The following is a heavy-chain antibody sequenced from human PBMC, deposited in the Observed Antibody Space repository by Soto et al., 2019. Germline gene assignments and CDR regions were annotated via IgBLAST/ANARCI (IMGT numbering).Heavy chain of an antibody. V-gene: IGHV3-30-3*01. J-gene: IGHJ6*02. D-gene: IGHD3-9*01. Sequence: QVQLVESGGGVVQHGRSLRLSCAASGFTFSSYAMHWVRQAQGKGLEWVAVISYDGSNKYYADSVKGRFTISRDNSKNTLYLQMNSLRAEDTAVYYCARVTLTHYYYYGMDVWGQGTTVTVSS. CDR1: GFTFSSYA. CDR2: ISYDGSNK. CDR3: ARVTLTHYYYYGMDV.